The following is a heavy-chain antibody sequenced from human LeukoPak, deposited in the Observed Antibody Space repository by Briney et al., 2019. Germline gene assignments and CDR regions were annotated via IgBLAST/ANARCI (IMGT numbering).Heavy chain of an antibody. D-gene: IGHD3-10*01. CDR1: GFTFGRYW. J-gene: IGHJ4*02. CDR3: AREGRGLRSPRFGESPRFDS. CDR2: IKKDGSEK. V-gene: IGHV3-7*04. Sequence: GWSLRLSCTASGFTFGRYWMSWVRLTPGKGLEWVANIKKDGSEKYYVDSVKGRFTISRDDAKNSLYLQMNSLRVADAAVYYCAREGRGLRSPRFGESPRFDSWGQGTLVTVSS.